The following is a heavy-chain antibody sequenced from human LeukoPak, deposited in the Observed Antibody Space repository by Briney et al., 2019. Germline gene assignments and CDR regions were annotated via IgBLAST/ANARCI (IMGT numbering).Heavy chain of an antibody. J-gene: IGHJ5*02. CDR1: GFTFSSYG. V-gene: IGHV3-33*06. CDR2: IWYDGSNK. D-gene: IGHD3-3*01. CDR3: AKGAKAYYDFWSGYLLDWFDP. Sequence: GRSLRLSCAASGFTFSSYGMHWVRQAPGKGLEWVAVIWYDGSNKYYADSVKGRFTISRDNSKNTLYLQMNSLRAEDTAVYYCAKGAKAYYDFWSGYLLDWFDPWGQGTLVTVSS.